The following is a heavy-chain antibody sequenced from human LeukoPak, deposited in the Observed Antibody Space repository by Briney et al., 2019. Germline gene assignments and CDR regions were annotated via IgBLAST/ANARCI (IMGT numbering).Heavy chain of an antibody. CDR2: IYYSGST. D-gene: IGHD6-6*01. J-gene: IGHJ5*02. CDR1: GGSISSSSYY. V-gene: IGHV4-39*01. Sequence: SETLSLTCTVSGGSISSSSYYWGWIRQPPGKGLEWIGSIYYSGSTYYNPSLKSRVTISVDTSKNQFSLKLSSVTAADKAVYYCARRVMSSSSGERWFDPWGQGTLVTVSS. CDR3: ARRVMSSSSGERWFDP.